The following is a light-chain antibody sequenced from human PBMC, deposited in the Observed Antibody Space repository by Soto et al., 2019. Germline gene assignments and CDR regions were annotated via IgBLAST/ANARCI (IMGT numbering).Light chain of an antibody. J-gene: IGKJ2*01. CDR1: QDVSRH. CDR2: DAS. CDR3: QQYNDWPPMNT. V-gene: IGKV3-15*01. Sequence: EIVMNQSPATLSVSPGEKAPLSCRASQDVSRHVAWYQQRPGQAPRLPLYDASTRATGTPARFSGSGSGTEFTLTISSLQSGDFAAYYCQQYNDWPPMNTFGPGTKLEI.